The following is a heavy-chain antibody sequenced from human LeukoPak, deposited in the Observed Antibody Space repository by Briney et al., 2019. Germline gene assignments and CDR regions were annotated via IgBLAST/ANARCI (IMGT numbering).Heavy chain of an antibody. D-gene: IGHD6-19*01. CDR1: GGSISSYY. J-gene: IGHJ1*01. CDR3: ARDGYSSGWYIFQH. V-gene: IGHV4-4*07. CDR2: VYSSGNT. Sequence: SETLSLTCSVSGGSISSYYWSWIRHPAGKGLEWIGHVYSSGNTSYNPSLKSRVTMSVDTSKNQVFLKLSSVTAADTAMYYCARDGYSSGWYIFQHWGQGTLVSVPS.